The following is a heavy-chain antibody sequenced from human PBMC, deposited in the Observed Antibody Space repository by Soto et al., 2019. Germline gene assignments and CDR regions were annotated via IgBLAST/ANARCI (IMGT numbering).Heavy chain of an antibody. CDR3: ARGLRYGDPLAF. Sequence: SETLSLTCTVSGGSVNGGSYCWSWIRQPPGKGLEWIGYIYYTGSAVYNPSLKGRLTLSVDTSKSQFSLNLNSVTAADTDFYYCARGLRYGDPLAFWGQGXLVTVSS. D-gene: IGHD4-17*01. J-gene: IGHJ4*02. V-gene: IGHV4-61*01. CDR1: GGSVNGGSYC. CDR2: IYYTGSA.